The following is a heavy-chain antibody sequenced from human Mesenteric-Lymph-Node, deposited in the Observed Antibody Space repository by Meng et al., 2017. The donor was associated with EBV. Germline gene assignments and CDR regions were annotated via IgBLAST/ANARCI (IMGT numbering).Heavy chain of an antibody. CDR3: ARIGQSTSWRGLVVDY. CDR2: IDDSGST. Sequence: QVPLPQWGPGLLKPSETLSLTCYVYGGSFSGYYWSWIRQPPEKGLEWIGEIDDSGSTNYNPSLKSRVTILIDTSKNQFSLKLNAVTAADTALYYCARIGQSTSWRGLVVDYWGQGTLVTVSS. V-gene: IGHV4-34*01. J-gene: IGHJ4*02. CDR1: GGSFSGYY. D-gene: IGHD2-2*01.